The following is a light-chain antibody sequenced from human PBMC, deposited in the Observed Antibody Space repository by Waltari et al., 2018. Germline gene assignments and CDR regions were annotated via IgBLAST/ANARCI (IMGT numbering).Light chain of an antibody. Sequence: QSALTQPASVSGSPGQSITISCTGSSSDIGSYNVVSWYQHHPGKAPKLVIYEVINRPSGVSIRFSGSKSGNTAALTMSGLQAEDEADYYCCSYAGSVVFGGGTKLTVL. V-gene: IGLV2-23*02. J-gene: IGLJ2*01. CDR2: EVI. CDR3: CSYAGSVV. CDR1: SSDIGSYNV.